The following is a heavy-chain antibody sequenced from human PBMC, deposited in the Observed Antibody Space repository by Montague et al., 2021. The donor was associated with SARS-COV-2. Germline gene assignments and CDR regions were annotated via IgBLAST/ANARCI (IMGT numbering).Heavy chain of an antibody. Sequence: SLRLSCAASGFTFSSYAMSWVRQAPGKGLEWVSSINYRGTYYADSVRGRFTISRDNSKNTLYLQMHSLRAEDTAVYYCTRGLYAAYHWGQGTLVTVSS. J-gene: IGHJ4*02. V-gene: IGHV3-23*01. CDR3: TRGLYAAYH. CDR1: GFTFSSYA. D-gene: IGHD2/OR15-2a*01. CDR2: INYRGT.